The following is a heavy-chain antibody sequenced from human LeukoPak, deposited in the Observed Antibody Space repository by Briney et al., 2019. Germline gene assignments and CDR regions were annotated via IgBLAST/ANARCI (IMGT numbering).Heavy chain of an antibody. CDR1: GGSVSSASCY. V-gene: IGHV4-61*01. J-gene: IGHJ4*02. CDR3: ARGRYGDYPPFDF. Sequence: SETLSLTCTVSGGSVSSASCYWNWIRQPPGKGLECIGYMFYSGTTNYNPSLKSRLTISIDTSKNQISLKLSSVSAADTAVYYCARGRYGDYPPFDFWGQGTLVTVSS. D-gene: IGHD4-17*01. CDR2: MFYSGTT.